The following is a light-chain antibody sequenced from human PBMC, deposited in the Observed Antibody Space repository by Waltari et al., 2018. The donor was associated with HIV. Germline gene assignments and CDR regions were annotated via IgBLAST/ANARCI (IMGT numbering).Light chain of an antibody. J-gene: IGLJ3*02. CDR3: QSADSTGYWA. V-gene: IGLV3-25*03. CDR2: KDN. Sequence: SYGLTQPPVVSVSPGQTARITCSGSALPIHFYQQKAGQAPVVVIFKDNERASGIPERFSGSRSGTTTTLTISGVLADDEADYYCQSADSTGYWAFGGGTKLTVL. CDR1: ALPIHF.